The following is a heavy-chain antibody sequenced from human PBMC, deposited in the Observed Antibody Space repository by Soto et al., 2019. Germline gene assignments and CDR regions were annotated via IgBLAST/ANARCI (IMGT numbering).Heavy chain of an antibody. CDR1: GGSFSGYY. CDR3: ASGYCSGGSCVNWFDP. CDR2: INHSGST. Sequence: SETLSLTCAVYGGSFSGYYWSWIRQPPGRGLEWIGEINHSGSTNYNPSLKSRVTISVDTSKNQFSLKLSSVTAADTAVYYCASGYCSGGSCVNWFDPWGQGSLVTVSS. J-gene: IGHJ5*02. V-gene: IGHV4-34*01. D-gene: IGHD2-15*01.